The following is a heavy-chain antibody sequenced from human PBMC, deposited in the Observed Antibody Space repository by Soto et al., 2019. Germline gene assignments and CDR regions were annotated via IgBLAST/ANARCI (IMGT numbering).Heavy chain of an antibody. CDR2: IYWNDDK. D-gene: IGHD3-22*01. Sequence: QITLKESGPTLVKPTQTLTLTCTFSGFSLSTSGVGVGWIRQPPGKALEWLALIYWNDDKRYSPSLKSRLTITKDTSKNQVVLTMTNMDPVDTATYYCAHRARITMIVVDGFDPWGQVTLVTVSS. CDR3: AHRARITMIVVDGFDP. J-gene: IGHJ5*02. CDR1: GFSLSTSGVG. V-gene: IGHV2-5*01.